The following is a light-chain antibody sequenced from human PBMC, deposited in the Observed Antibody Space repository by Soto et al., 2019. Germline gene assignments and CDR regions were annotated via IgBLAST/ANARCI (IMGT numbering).Light chain of an antibody. Sequence: QSVLTQPPSASGTPGQRVTISCSGSSSNIGSNTVNWYQQLPGTAPKLLMYSNNQRPSGVPDRFSGSKSGTSASLAISGLQSEDGADYYCAAWDDSLNGPVFGGGTKPTVL. CDR2: SNN. CDR3: AAWDDSLNGPV. CDR1: SSNIGSNT. J-gene: IGLJ2*01. V-gene: IGLV1-44*01.